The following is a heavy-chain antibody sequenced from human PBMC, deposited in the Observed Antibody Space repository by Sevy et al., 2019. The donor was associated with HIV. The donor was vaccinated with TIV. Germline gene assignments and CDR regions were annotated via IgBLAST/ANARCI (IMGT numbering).Heavy chain of an antibody. CDR3: AKAPFGRGGVFDY. CDR1: GFTFDDYA. D-gene: IGHD3-16*01. Sequence: GGSLRLSCAASGFTFDDYAMHWVRQAPGKDLEWVSGISWNSGSIGYADSVKGRFTISRDNAKNSLYLQMNRLRAEDTALYYCAKAPFGRGGVFDYWGQGTLVTVSS. CDR2: ISWNSGSI. J-gene: IGHJ4*02. V-gene: IGHV3-9*01.